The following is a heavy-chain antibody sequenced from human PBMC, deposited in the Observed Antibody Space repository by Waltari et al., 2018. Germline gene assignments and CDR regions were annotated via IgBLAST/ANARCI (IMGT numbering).Heavy chain of an antibody. V-gene: IGHV4-31*01. D-gene: IGHD5-12*01. CDR3: ARVNSGYDPLDYYYYMDV. CDR1: GGSISSGGYY. CDR2: IYYSGST. Sequence: QVQLQESGPGLVKPSQTLSLTCTVSGGSISSGGYYWSWIRQHPGKGLEWIGYIYYSGSTYYNPALKSLVTRSVDTSKNQFSLKLSSVTAADTAVYYCARVNSGYDPLDYYYYMDVWGKGTTVTVSS. J-gene: IGHJ6*03.